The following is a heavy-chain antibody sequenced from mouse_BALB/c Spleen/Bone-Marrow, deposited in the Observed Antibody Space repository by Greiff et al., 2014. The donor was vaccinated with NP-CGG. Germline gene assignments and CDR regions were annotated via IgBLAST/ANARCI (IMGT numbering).Heavy chain of an antibody. V-gene: IGHV2-5-1*01. CDR1: GFSLTSYD. CDR2: IWRGGST. D-gene: IGHD1-1*01. Sequence: QVQLQQSGPSLVQPSQSLSITCTVSGFSLTSYDVHWVRQSPGKGLEWLGVIWRGGSTAYNTAFMSRLSITKDNSKSQVFFKMNSLQADDTAIYYCAKRVNYGYFDYWGQGTTLTVSS. CDR3: AKRVNYGYFDY. J-gene: IGHJ2*01.